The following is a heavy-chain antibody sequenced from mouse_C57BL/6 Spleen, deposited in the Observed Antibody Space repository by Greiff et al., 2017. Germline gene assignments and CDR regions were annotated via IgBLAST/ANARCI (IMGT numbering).Heavy chain of an antibody. J-gene: IGHJ1*03. D-gene: IGHD1-2*01. V-gene: IGHV1-74*01. CDR1: GYTFTSYW. CDR3: AKTTALYWYFDV. Sequence: VQLQQPGAELVKPGASVKVSCKASGYTFTSYWMHWVKQRPGQGLEWIGRIHPSDSDTNYNQKFKGKATLTVDKSSSTAFMQLSSLTSEDSAVYYCAKTTALYWYFDVWGTGTTVTVSS. CDR2: IHPSDSDT.